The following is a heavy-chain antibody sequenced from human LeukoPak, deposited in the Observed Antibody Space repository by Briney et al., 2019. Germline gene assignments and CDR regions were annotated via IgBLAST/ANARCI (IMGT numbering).Heavy chain of an antibody. CDR1: GGSISSSSYY. D-gene: IGHD3-22*01. Sequence: SETLSLTCTVSGGSISSSSYYWGWIRQPPGKGLEWIGSIYYSGSTYYNPSLKSRVTISVDTSKNQFSLKLSSVTAADTAVYYCARNLGRPLDSSGYYYHPTDYWGQGTLVTVSS. CDR3: ARNLGRPLDSSGYYYHPTDY. J-gene: IGHJ4*02. CDR2: IYYSGST. V-gene: IGHV4-39*01.